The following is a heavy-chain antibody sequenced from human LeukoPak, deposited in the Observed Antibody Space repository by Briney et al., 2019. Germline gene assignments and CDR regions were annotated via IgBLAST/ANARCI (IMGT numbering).Heavy chain of an antibody. J-gene: IGHJ3*02. CDR2: IYYSGST. D-gene: IGHD5-24*01. CDR3: ASTGTGPHWLQLPPSSFDI. V-gene: IGHV4-59*01. Sequence: PSETLSLTCTVSGGSISSYYWSWIRQPPGKGLEWIGYIYYSGSTNYNPSLKSRVTISVDTSKNQFSLKLSSVTAADTAVYYCASTGTGPHWLQLPPSSFDIWGQGTMVTASS. CDR1: GGSISSYY.